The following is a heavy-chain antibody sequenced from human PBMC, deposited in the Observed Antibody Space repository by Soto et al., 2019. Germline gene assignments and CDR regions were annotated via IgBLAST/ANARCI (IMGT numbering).Heavy chain of an antibody. CDR3: AKPLNDTDSWWDIIGKTIVTGFDY. Sequence: GGSLRLSCAASGFTFSSYAMSWVRQAPGKGLEWVSAISGSGGSTYYADSVKGRFTISRDNSKNTLYLQMNSLRAEDTAVYYCAKPLNDTDSWWDIIGKTIVTGFDYWGQGTLVTVSS. V-gene: IGHV3-23*01. D-gene: IGHD2-15*01. J-gene: IGHJ4*02. CDR1: GFTFSSYA. CDR2: ISGSGGST.